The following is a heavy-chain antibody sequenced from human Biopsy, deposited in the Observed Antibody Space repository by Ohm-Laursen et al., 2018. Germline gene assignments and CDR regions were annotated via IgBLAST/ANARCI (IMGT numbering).Heavy chain of an antibody. Sequence: SSVKVSCKASGYTYTSYGISWVRQAPGQGPEWMGWINPNSGNANYAQSFQGRLTVTRDTSISTAYMELTSLTFDDTAIYYCARVPAYPSIDGYYGLDLWGQGTTVIVSS. CDR2: INPNSGNA. V-gene: IGHV1-2*02. CDR3: ARVPAYPSIDGYYGLDL. D-gene: IGHD3-9*01. J-gene: IGHJ6*02. CDR1: GYTYTSYG.